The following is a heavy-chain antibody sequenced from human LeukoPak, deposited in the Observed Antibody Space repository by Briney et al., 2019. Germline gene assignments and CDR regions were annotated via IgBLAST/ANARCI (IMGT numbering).Heavy chain of an antibody. J-gene: IGHJ3*02. D-gene: IGHD6-19*01. CDR2: IWYDGGNK. V-gene: IGHV3-33*01. CDR1: GFTFSSYG. CDR3: ARPAGIAVAGTDAFDI. Sequence: PGGSLRLSCAASGFTFSSYGMHWVRQAPGKGLEWVAVIWYDGGNKYYADSVKGRFTISRDNSKNTLYLQMNSLRAEDTAVYYCARPAGIAVAGTDAFDIWGQGTMVTVSS.